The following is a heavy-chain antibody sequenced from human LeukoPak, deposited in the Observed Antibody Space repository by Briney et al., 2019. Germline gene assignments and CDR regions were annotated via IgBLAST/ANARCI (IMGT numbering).Heavy chain of an antibody. Sequence: PGGSLRLSCAASGFTFSSYAMSWVRQAPGKGLEWVSVIYSGGSTYYADSVKGRFTISRDNSKNTLYLQMNSLRAEDTAVYYCARDAVTMVREVRHYYFDYWGQGTLVTVSS. V-gene: IGHV3-53*01. J-gene: IGHJ4*02. CDR2: IYSGGST. CDR3: ARDAVTMVREVRHYYFDY. CDR1: GFTFSSYA. D-gene: IGHD3-10*01.